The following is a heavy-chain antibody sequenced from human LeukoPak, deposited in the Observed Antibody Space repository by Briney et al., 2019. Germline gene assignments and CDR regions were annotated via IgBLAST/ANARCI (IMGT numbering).Heavy chain of an antibody. CDR3: ARATGSYYSLGY. D-gene: IGHD1-26*01. J-gene: IGHJ4*02. V-gene: IGHV3-74*01. CDR1: GFTFSSYW. Sequence: GGSLRLSCAASGFTFSSYWMHWVRQAPGKGLVWVSRINSDGSSTSYADSVKGRFTVSRDNAKNTLYLQMNSLRAEDTAVYYCARATGSYYSLGYWGQGTLVTVSS. CDR2: INSDGSST.